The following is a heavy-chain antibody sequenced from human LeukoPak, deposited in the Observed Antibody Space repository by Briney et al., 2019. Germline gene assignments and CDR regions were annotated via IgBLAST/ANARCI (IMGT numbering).Heavy chain of an antibody. D-gene: IGHD2-15*01. CDR3: AKDCSSVVVATDAFNM. CDR2: ISYDGSNK. CDR1: GFTFSSYG. V-gene: IGHV3-30*18. J-gene: IGHJ3*02. Sequence: GGSLRLSCAASGFTFSSYGMHWVRQVPGKGLEWVAVISYDGSNKYYADSVKGRFTISRDNSKNTMYLQMNSLRAEDTAVYYCAKDCSSVVVATDAFNMWGQGTMVTVSS.